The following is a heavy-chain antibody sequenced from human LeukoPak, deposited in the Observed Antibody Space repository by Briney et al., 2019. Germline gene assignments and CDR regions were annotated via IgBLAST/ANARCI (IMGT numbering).Heavy chain of an antibody. V-gene: IGHV1-18*01. CDR2: ISAYNGNT. Sequence: ASVKVSCKASGYTFTSYGISWVRQAPGQGLEWMGWISAYNGNTNYAQKFQGRVTITADKSTSTAYMELSSLRSEDTAVYYCARGSSYYFDYWGQGTLVTVSS. D-gene: IGHD3-10*01. J-gene: IGHJ4*02. CDR1: GYTFTSYG. CDR3: ARGSSYYFDY.